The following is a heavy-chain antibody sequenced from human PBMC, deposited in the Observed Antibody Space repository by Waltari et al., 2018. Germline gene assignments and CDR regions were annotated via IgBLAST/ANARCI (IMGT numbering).Heavy chain of an antibody. CDR2: IAYSGRT. CDR1: GGSISSSY. V-gene: IGHV4-59*08. Sequence: QLQESGPGLVKPSETLSLTCTVSGGSISSSYLRWIRQSPVKGLEWIGYIAYSGRTNANPSLRRRVTRSVDTSRNQFSLKLSAVTAADTAVYYCARHGGGYSPFAAWGQGSLVTVSS. D-gene: IGHD5-18*01. J-gene: IGHJ5*02. CDR3: ARHGGGYSPFAA.